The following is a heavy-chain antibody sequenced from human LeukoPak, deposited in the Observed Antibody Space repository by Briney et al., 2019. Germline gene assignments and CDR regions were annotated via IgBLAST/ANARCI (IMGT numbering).Heavy chain of an antibody. CDR3: AKGEYSYGYCFDP. D-gene: IGHD5-18*01. CDR2: YSGSGEST. J-gene: IGHJ5*02. V-gene: IGHV3-23*01. Sequence: GGSLRLSCAASVVTFSSYAMSWVRQAPGKGLEWVSAYSGSGESTYCADSVKGRFTISRDNPKNTLYLQMNSLRAEDTAVYYCAKGEYSYGYCFDPWGQGTLVTVSS. CDR1: VVTFSSYA.